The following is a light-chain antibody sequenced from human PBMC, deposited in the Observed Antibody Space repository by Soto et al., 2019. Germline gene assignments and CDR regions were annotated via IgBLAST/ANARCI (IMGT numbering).Light chain of an antibody. Sequence: DLQMTQSPSTLSASVGDRVTITCRASQSISSWLAWYQQKPGKAPKLLIYKASSLESGVPSRFSVSGSGTEFTLTISSLQPDDFATYYCQQYNSYSYTFGQGTKLEIK. CDR1: QSISSW. J-gene: IGKJ2*01. CDR3: QQYNSYSYT. CDR2: KAS. V-gene: IGKV1-5*03.